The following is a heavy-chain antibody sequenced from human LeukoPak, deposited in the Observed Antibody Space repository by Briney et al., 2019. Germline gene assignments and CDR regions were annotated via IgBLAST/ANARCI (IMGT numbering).Heavy chain of an antibody. Sequence: ASVTVSCKASGYTFTSYAISWVRQAPGQGLEWMGWISAYNGNTNYAQKLQGRVTMTTDTSTSTAYMELRSLRSDDTAVYYCARDRWSSSSSEGALDIWGQGTMVTVSS. CDR3: ARDRWSSSSSEGALDI. CDR1: GYTFTSYA. V-gene: IGHV1-18*01. D-gene: IGHD6-6*01. J-gene: IGHJ3*02. CDR2: ISAYNGNT.